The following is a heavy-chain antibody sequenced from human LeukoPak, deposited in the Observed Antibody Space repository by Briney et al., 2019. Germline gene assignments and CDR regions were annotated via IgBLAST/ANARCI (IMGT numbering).Heavy chain of an antibody. D-gene: IGHD2-15*01. CDR1: GFPFSSYA. J-gene: IGHJ6*02. Sequence: GGSLSLSCSASGFPFSSYAMHWVRQAPGKGLEYVSAISDSGGSTYYADSVKGRFTISRDNSKNTLYLQMSSLRAEDTAVYFCVRGYSFGPYGMDVWGQGTTVTVSS. CDR2: ISDSGGST. CDR3: VRGYSFGPYGMDV. V-gene: IGHV3-64D*09.